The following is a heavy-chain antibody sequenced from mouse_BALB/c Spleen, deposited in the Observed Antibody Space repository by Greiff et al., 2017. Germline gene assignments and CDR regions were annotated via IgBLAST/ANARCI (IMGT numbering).Heavy chain of an antibody. J-gene: IGHJ4*01. V-gene: IGHV1-55*01. CDR2: IYPGSGST. CDR3: ARSGYDVGYAMDY. CDR1: GYNFTSYW. Sequence: VQLQQPGAELVKPGTSVKLSCKASGYNFTSYWINWVKLRPGQGLEWIGDIYPGSGSTNYNEKFKSKATLTVDTSSSTAYMQLSSLASEDSALYYCARSGYDVGYAMDYGGQGTSVTVSS. D-gene: IGHD2-14*01.